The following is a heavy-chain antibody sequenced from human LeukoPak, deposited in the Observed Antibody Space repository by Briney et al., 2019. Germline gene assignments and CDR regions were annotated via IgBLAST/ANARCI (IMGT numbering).Heavy chain of an antibody. CDR2: IGGSGGST. V-gene: IGHV3-23*01. J-gene: IGHJ6*02. CDR3: VSTVTTSYGMDV. Sequence: GGSLRLSCAASGFTFSNCAMSWVRQAPGKGLEWVSTIGGSGGSTYYADSVKGRHTISRDNSKNTLYLQINSLRAEDTAIYYCVSTVTTSYGMDVWGRGTTVSVSS. CDR1: GFTFSNCA. D-gene: IGHD4-11*01.